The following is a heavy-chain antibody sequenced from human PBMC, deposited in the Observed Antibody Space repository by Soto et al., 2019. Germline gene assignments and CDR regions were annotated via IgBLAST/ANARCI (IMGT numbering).Heavy chain of an antibody. Sequence: GAXVKVSCKASGYTFTGYYMHWVRQAPGQGLEWMGWINPNSGGTNYAQKFQGWVTMTRDTSISTAYMELSRLRSDDTAVYYCARGWLPTIFEGVIVPYYGMDVWGQGTTATGS. CDR1: GYTFTGYY. CDR2: INPNSGGT. D-gene: IGHD3-3*01. J-gene: IGHJ6*02. V-gene: IGHV1-2*04. CDR3: ARGWLPTIFEGVIVPYYGMDV.